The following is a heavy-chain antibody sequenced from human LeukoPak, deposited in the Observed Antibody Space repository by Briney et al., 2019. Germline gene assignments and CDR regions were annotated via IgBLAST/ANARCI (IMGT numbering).Heavy chain of an antibody. CDR3: ASPSRDGYNFVY. V-gene: IGHV3-30*04. CDR1: GFTFSSYA. D-gene: IGHD5-24*01. J-gene: IGHJ4*02. CDR2: ISYDGSNK. Sequence: PGRSLRLSCAASGFTFSSYAMHWVRQAPGKGLEWVAVISYDGSNKYYADSVKGRFTISRDNSKNTLYLQMNSLRAEDTAVYYCASPSRDGYNFVYWGQGTLVTVSS.